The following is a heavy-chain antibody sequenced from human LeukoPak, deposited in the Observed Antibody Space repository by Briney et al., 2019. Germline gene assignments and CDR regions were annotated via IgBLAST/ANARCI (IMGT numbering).Heavy chain of an antibody. Sequence: PSETLSLTCTVSGGSISSYYWSWIRQPPGKGLEWIGYIYYSGSTYYNPSLKSRVTISSDTSKNQFSLKLSSVTAADTAVYYCARVPFYDSSGVFWGQGTLVTVSS. J-gene: IGHJ4*02. CDR2: IYYSGST. CDR3: ARVPFYDSSGVF. CDR1: GGSISSYY. D-gene: IGHD3-22*01. V-gene: IGHV4-30-4*08.